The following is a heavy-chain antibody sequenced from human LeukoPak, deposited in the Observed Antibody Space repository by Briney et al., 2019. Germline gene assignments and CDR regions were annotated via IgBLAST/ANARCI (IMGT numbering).Heavy chain of an antibody. V-gene: IGHV3-7*01. D-gene: IGHD3-22*01. J-gene: IGHJ4*02. CDR2: IKQDGSEK. Sequence: PGGSLRLSCAASGFTFSNYLMTWVRQAPGKGLEWVANIKQDGSEKYYVDSVKGRFTISRDNAKNSLYLQMNSLRAEDTAVYYCARDQYYYDSSSYYWGALDYWGKGTLVTVSS. CDR1: GFTFSNYL. CDR3: ARDQYYYDSSSYYWGALDY.